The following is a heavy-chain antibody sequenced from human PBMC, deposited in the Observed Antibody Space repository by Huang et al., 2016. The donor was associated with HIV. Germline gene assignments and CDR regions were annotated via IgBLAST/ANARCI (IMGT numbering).Heavy chain of an antibody. CDR1: EFNFHVYG. CDR3: ARDSRWGIVATTLSYFDY. CDR2: VSFDGSNE. Sequence: QPQLVESGGGVVQRGGSLRLSCAASEFNFHVYGMHWLRQAPGKGLEWVAFVSFDGSNEYYIESVKVRFTISRDKSKKMLFLEMDNLRPEDTAVYFCARDSRWGIVATTLSYFDYWGQGTLVTVSS. D-gene: IGHD5-12*01. J-gene: IGHJ4*02. V-gene: IGHV3-30*02.